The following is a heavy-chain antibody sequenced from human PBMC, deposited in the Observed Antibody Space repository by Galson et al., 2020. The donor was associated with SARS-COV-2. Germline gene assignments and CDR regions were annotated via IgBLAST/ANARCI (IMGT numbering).Heavy chain of an antibody. J-gene: IGHJ6*03. CDR3: ARTPGKPYYYYYYMDV. D-gene: IGHD3-10*01. Sequence: SQTLSLTCAISGDSVSSTSAACNWISQSPSRGLEWLGRTKYRSKWYNDYAVSVRGRITIDPDTSKNQISLQLRSVTPEDTAVYYCARTPGKPYYYYYYMDVWGQGPTVTVSS. CDR2: TKYRSKWYN. CDR1: GDSVSSTSAA. V-gene: IGHV6-1*01.